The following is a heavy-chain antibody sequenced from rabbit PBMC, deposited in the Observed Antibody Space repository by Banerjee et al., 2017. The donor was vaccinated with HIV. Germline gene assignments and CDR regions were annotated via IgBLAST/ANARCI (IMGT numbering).Heavy chain of an antibody. CDR3: GRLDDAYGYYNL. D-gene: IGHD3-1*01. CDR1: GFSFSSKYW. J-gene: IGHJ4*01. V-gene: IGHV1S45*01. Sequence: QEQLEESGGDLVKPEGSLTLTCTASGFSFSSKYWICWVRQAPGKGLEWIACIYAGSTDRIAYASWAKGRFTISKTSSTTVTLQMTSLTAADTATYFCGRLDDAYGYYNLWGPGTLVTVS. CDR2: IYAGSTDRI.